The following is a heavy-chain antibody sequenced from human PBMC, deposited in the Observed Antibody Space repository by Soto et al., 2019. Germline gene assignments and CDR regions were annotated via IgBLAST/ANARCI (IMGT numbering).Heavy chain of an antibody. Sequence: SETLSLTCTVSGGSISSSSYYWGWIRQPPGKGLEWIGSIYYSGSTYYNPSLKSRVTISVDTPKNQFSLKLSSVTAADTAVYYCAGVTTYAFDIWGQGTMVTVSS. V-gene: IGHV4-39*01. CDR2: IYYSGST. CDR3: AGVTTYAFDI. D-gene: IGHD4-4*01. CDR1: GGSISSSSYY. J-gene: IGHJ3*02.